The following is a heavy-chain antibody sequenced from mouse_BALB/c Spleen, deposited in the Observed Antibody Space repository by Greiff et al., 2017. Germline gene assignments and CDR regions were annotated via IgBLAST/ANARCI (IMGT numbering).Heavy chain of an antibody. Sequence: DVKLVESGGGLVQPGGSRKLSCAASGFTFSSFGMHWVRQAPEKGLEWVAYISSGSSTIYYADTVKGRFTISRDNPKNTLFLQITSLRSEDTAMYYCARNGEYGNPFDYWGQGTTLTVSS. V-gene: IGHV5-17*02. D-gene: IGHD2-10*02. CDR2: ISSGSSTI. CDR1: GFTFSSFG. J-gene: IGHJ2*01. CDR3: ARNGEYGNPFDY.